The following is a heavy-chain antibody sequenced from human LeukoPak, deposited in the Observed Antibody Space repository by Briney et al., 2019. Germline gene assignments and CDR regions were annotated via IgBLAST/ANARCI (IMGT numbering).Heavy chain of an antibody. V-gene: IGHV1-2*02. Sequence: ASVKASCKASGYTFTGYYMHWVRQAPGQGLEWMGWINPNSGDTNYAQKFQGRVTMTRDTSISTAYMELSRLRSDDTAVYYCARQITMIVVVPTTGFDPWGQGTLDTVSS. J-gene: IGHJ5*02. CDR2: INPNSGDT. CDR1: GYTFTGYY. D-gene: IGHD3-22*01. CDR3: ARQITMIVVVPTTGFDP.